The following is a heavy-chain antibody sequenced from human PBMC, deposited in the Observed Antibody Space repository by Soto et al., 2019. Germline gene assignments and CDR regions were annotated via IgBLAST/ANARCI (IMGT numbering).Heavy chain of an antibody. CDR2: ISYDGSKK. V-gene: IGHV3-30*18. CDR3: AKSWSGSHGAFDV. J-gene: IGHJ3*01. CDR1: GFTFSTYG. Sequence: GGSLRLSCAASGFTFSTYGMHWVRQAPGKGLEWVAVISYDGSKKYYEESVKGRFNISRDNSKNTLYLQMNSLRVEDTAVYYCAKSWSGSHGAFDVWGQGTMVTVSS. D-gene: IGHD2-8*02.